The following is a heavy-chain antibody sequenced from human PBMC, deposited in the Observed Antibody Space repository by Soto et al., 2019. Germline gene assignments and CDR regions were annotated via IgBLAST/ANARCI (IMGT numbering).Heavy chain of an antibody. Sequence: GGSLRLSCAASGFTFSSYAMSWVRQAPGKGLEWVSVIYSGGSTYYADSVKGRFTISRDNSKNTLYLQMNSLRAEDTAVYYCARDIAAANSDWGQGTLVTVSS. D-gene: IGHD6-13*01. CDR1: GFTFSSYA. CDR3: ARDIAAANSD. J-gene: IGHJ4*02. V-gene: IGHV3-53*01. CDR2: IYSGGST.